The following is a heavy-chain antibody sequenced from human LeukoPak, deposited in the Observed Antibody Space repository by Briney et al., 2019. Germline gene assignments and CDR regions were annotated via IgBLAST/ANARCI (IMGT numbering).Heavy chain of an antibody. V-gene: IGHV3-30*02. CDR3: ARGPDITIDTIFGVGGAFDI. J-gene: IGHJ3*02. CDR1: GFTFSSYG. CDR2: IRYDGSNK. D-gene: IGHD3-3*01. Sequence: PGGSLRLSCAASGFTFSSYGMHWVRQAPGKGLEWVAFIRYDGSNKYYADSVKGRFTISRDNSKNTLYLQMNSLRAEDTAVYYCARGPDITIDTIFGVGGAFDIWGQGTMVTVSS.